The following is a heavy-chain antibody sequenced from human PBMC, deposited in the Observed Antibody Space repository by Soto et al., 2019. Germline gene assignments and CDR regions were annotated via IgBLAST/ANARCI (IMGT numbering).Heavy chain of an antibody. Sequence: IRSLTCTVSGGSINSSYWSCIRQPAGKGLEWIGRIYTSGSTNYNPSLKSRVTMSVDTSKNKFSLKLIYVNAAYTAVYYCARGSPVEWHIKAVWSRGSTVTDSS. J-gene: IGHJ6*02. CDR2: IYTSGST. D-gene: IGHD3-3*01. V-gene: IGHV4-4*07. CDR1: GGSINSSY. CDR3: ARGSPVEWHIKAV.